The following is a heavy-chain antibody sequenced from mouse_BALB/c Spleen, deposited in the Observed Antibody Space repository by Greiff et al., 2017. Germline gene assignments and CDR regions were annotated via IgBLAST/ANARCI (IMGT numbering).Heavy chain of an antibody. CDR2: IYPGDGAT. CDR1: GYAFSSSW. J-gene: IGHJ1*01. CDR3: ARGGYDWYFDV. Sequence: QVHVKQSGPELVKPGASVKISCKASGYAFSSSWMNWVKQRPGQGLEWIGRIYPGDGATNYNGKFKGKATLTADKSSSTAYMQLSSLTSVDSAVYFCARGGYDWYFDVWGAGTTVTVSS. V-gene: IGHV1-82*01. D-gene: IGHD2-2*01.